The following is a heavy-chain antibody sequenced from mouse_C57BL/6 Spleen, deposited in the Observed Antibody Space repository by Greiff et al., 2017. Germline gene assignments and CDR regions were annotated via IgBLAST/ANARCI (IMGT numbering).Heavy chain of an antibody. CDR2: IYPGSGST. D-gene: IGHD1-1*01. J-gene: IGHJ4*01. CDR1: GYTFTSYW. CDR3: ARLEVVADAMDY. V-gene: IGHV1-55*01. Sequence: QVQLKESGAELVKPGASVKMSCKASGYTFTSYWITWVKQRPGQGLEWIGDIYPGSGSTNYNEKFKSKATLTVDTSSSTAYMQLSSLTSEDSAVYYCARLEVVADAMDYWGQGTSVTVSS.